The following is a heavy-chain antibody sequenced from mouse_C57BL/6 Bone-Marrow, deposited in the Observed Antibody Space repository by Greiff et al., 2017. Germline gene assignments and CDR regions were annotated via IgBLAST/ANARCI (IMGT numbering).Heavy chain of an antibody. V-gene: IGHV10-1*01. CDR1: GFSFNTYA. CDR2: IRSKSNNYAT. J-gene: IGHJ2*01. D-gene: IGHD5-1*01. Sequence: EVMLVESGGGLVQPKGSLKLSCAASGFSFNTYAMNWVRQAPGKGLEWVARIRSKSNNYATYYADSVKDRFTISRDDSESMLYLQMDNLKTDDTAMYYCVGQGDAYLYFDYWGQGTTLTVSS. CDR3: VGQGDAYLYFDY.